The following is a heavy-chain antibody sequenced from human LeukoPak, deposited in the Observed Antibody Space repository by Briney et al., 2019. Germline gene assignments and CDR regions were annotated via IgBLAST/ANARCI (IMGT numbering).Heavy chain of an antibody. CDR3: ARAEHSGSYSIDY. CDR2: INPNSGGT. V-gene: IGHV1-2*02. J-gene: IGHJ4*02. Sequence: ASVKVSCKASGYTFTGYYMHWVRLAPGQGLEWMGWINPNSGGTNYAQKFQGRVTMTRNTSISTAYMELSSLRSEDTAVYYCARAEHSGSYSIDYWGQGTLVTVSS. CDR1: GYTFTGYY. D-gene: IGHD1-26*01.